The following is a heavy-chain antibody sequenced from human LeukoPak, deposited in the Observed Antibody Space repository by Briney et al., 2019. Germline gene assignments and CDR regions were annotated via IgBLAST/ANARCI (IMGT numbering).Heavy chain of an antibody. D-gene: IGHD3-9*01. J-gene: IGHJ3*02. CDR3: SKDASRYFDHDSLDM. Sequence: LAXAAAXFTFGNYAMGWVRQSQGKGREWVSXMTGGGASTYYADSVKGRFTISTDTSKNPLYVHINSLTVEDTAISFCSKDASRYFDHDSLDMWRQATMVTVSS. CDR1: XFTFGNYA. V-gene: IGHV3-23*01. CDR2: MTGGGAST.